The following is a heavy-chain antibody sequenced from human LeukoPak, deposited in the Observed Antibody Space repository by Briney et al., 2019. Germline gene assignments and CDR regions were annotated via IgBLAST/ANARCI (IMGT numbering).Heavy chain of an antibody. J-gene: IGHJ4*02. Sequence: PSETLSLTCAVYGGSFSGYYWSWIRQPPGKGLEWIGEINHSGSTNYNPSLKSRVTISVDTSKNQFSLKLSSVTAADTAVYYCARQGGSYYGVLYYFDYWGQGTLVTVSS. D-gene: IGHD1-26*01. CDR1: GGSFSGYY. CDR2: INHSGST. V-gene: IGHV4-34*01. CDR3: ARQGGSYYGVLYYFDY.